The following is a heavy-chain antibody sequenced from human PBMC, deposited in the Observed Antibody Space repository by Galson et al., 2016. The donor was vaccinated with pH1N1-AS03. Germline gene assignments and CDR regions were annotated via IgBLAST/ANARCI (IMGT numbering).Heavy chain of an antibody. D-gene: IGHD1-7*01. CDR1: AFTFSNSW. CDR2: IKEDGSDK. Sequence: SLRLSCAASAFTFSNSWMSWVRQAPGKGLECVAIIKEDGSDKYYLASVKGRFTISRDNAKNSLYLQMNSLRAEDTAVYYCARDGVGNYRVAFDIWGRGTMVTVSS. V-gene: IGHV3-7*03. J-gene: IGHJ3*02. CDR3: ARDGVGNYRVAFDI.